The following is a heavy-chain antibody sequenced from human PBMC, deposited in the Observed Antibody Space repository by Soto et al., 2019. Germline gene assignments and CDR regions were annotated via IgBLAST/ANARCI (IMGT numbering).Heavy chain of an antibody. CDR2: IKSDGSGT. V-gene: IGHV3-74*03. D-gene: IGHD3-9*01. CDR3: ARAECSSPDCLTAYYSYGLDV. CDR1: GFTFSGYW. J-gene: IGHJ6*02. Sequence: GGSLRLSCAASGFTFSGYWMHWVRQAPGKGLEWVSRIKSDGSGTTYADSVKGRFSISRDNAKNTVYLQMDSLRAEDTAVYYCARAECSSPDCLTAYYSYGLDVWGQGSTVTVSS.